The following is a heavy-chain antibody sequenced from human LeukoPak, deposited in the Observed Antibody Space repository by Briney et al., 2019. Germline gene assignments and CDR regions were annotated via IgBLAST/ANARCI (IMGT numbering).Heavy chain of an antibody. CDR1: GGSFSGYY. CDR2: INHSGST. Sequence: PSETLSLTCAVYGGSFSGYYWSWIRQPPGKGLEWIGEINHSGSTNYNPSLKSRVTISVDTSKNQFSLKLSSVTAADTAVYYCARGGVLLRFLEWQPRPLDYWGQGTLVTVSS. CDR3: ARGGVLLRFLEWQPRPLDY. J-gene: IGHJ4*02. V-gene: IGHV4-34*01. D-gene: IGHD3-3*01.